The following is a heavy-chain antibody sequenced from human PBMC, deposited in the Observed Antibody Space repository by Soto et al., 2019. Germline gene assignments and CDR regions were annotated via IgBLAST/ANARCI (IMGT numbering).Heavy chain of an antibody. V-gene: IGHV3-74*01. CDR2: IHSDGSST. CDR1: GFTFSYYW. CDR3: ARGDRGAFDI. J-gene: IGHJ3*02. D-gene: IGHD1-26*01. Sequence: EVQLVESGGGLVQPGESLRLSCGASGFTFSYYWMHWVRQAPGKGLVWVSRIHSDGSSTTYADSVKGRFTISRDNARNTVYLQMNSLRVEDTAVYYCARGDRGAFDIWGQGTVVTVSS.